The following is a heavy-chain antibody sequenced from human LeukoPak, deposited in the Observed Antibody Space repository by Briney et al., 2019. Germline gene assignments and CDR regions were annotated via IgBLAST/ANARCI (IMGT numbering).Heavy chain of an antibody. CDR2: INHSGST. D-gene: IGHD2-15*01. CDR1: GGSFSGYY. V-gene: IGHV4-34*01. J-gene: IGHJ4*02. CDR3: ARRPGRRGKHYLDY. Sequence: SETLSLTCAVYGGSFSGYYWSWIRQPPGKGLEWIGEINHSGSTNYNPSLKSRVTISVDTSKNQFSLKLSSVTAADTAVYYCARRPGRRGKHYLDYWGQGTLVTVSS.